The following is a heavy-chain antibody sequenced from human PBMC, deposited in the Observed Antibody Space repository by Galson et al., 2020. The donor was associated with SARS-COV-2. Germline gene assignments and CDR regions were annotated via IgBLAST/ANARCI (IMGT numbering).Heavy chain of an antibody. Sequence: ASVKVSCKASGYPFSTYGISWVRQAPGQGLEWMAWISPFNGNTNYAQKFQGRVTMTTDTFTNTAYVELRSLRSDDTVVYYCARDRGCIAAPGGTNAFEIWGDGTVGTVSS. CDR1: GYPFSTYG. V-gene: IGHV1-18*04. J-gene: IGHJ3*02. CDR3: ARDRGCIAAPGGTNAFEI. CDR2: ISPFNGNT. D-gene: IGHD6-13*01.